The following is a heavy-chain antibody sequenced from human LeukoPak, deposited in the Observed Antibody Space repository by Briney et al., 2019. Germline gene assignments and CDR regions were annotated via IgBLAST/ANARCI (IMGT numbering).Heavy chain of an antibody. Sequence: GRSLRLSCAASGFTFSSYAMHWVRQAPGKGLEWVAVISYDGSNKYYADSVKGRFTISRDNSKNTLYLQMNSLRAEDTAVYYCARDGRGPWGQGTLVTVSS. V-gene: IGHV3-30-3*01. D-gene: IGHD3-10*01. CDR2: ISYDGSNK. CDR3: ARDGRGP. J-gene: IGHJ1*01. CDR1: GFTFSSYA.